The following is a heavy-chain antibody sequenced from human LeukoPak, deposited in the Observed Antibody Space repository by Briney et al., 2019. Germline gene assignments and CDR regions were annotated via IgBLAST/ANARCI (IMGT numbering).Heavy chain of an antibody. Sequence: ASVKVSCKASGYTFTSYDINWVRQATGQGLEWMGWMNPNSGNTGYAQKFEGRVTMTRNTSISTAYMELSSLRSEDTAVYYCARGPHSSSWYKVDYYYYYGMDVWGQGTTVTVSS. CDR1: GYTFTSYD. J-gene: IGHJ6*02. D-gene: IGHD6-13*01. V-gene: IGHV1-8*01. CDR3: ARGPHSSSWYKVDYYYYYGMDV. CDR2: MNPNSGNT.